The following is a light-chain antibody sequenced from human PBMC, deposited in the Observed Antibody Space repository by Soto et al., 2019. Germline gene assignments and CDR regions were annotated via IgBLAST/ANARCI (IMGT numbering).Light chain of an antibody. CDR2: GNS. CDR1: SSNIGAGYD. CDR3: QSYDSSLSGWV. V-gene: IGLV1-40*01. J-gene: IGLJ3*02. Sequence: QSVLTQPPSVSGAPGQRVTISCTGSSSNIGAGYDVHWYQQFPGTAPKLLIYGNSNRPSGVPDQFSGSKSGTSASLAITGLQAEDEADYYCQSYDSSLSGWVLGGGTKLTVL.